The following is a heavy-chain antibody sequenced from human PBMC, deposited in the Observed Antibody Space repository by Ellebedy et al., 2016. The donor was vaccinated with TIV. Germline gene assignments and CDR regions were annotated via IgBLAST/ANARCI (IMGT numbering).Heavy chain of an antibody. D-gene: IGHD3-22*01. J-gene: IGHJ4*02. Sequence: ASVKVSCKTSGYSFTAYFLHWVRQAPGQGLEWMGRINPNSGDTTYAQKFLGRVTLTRDTSISTAYMGLSRLRTDDTAIYYCARAYYYDSIAYYFDSWGQGTLVTVSS. CDR1: GYSFTAYF. V-gene: IGHV1-2*06. CDR3: ARAYYYDSIAYYFDS. CDR2: INPNSGDT.